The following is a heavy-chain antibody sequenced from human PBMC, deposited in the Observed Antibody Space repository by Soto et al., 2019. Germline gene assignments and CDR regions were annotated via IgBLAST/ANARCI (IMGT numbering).Heavy chain of an antibody. D-gene: IGHD3-9*01. CDR2: IHGSGGGT. CDR3: VFFFQAEDGIRYDRTVSAFLLNRSSDL. V-gene: IGHV3-23*01. J-gene: IGHJ2*01. Sequence: KGLEWVSSIHGSGGGTYYADSVKGRLPISRDTSENTLHLQMDSLRVEDTAVYYCVFFFQAEDGIRYDRTVSAFLLNRSSDL.